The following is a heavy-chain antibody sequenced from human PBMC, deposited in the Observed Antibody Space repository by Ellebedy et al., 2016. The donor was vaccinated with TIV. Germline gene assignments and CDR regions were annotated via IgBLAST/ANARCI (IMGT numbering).Heavy chain of an antibody. Sequence: SVKVSCXASGDTFSTYAINWVRQAPGQGLEWMGDISPMFGTANYAQKFQGGVSITADESTSTAYMELSSLISEDTALYFCARESGYKSPYFQYWGQGTLVTVSS. CDR3: ARESGYKSPYFQY. V-gene: IGHV1-69*13. J-gene: IGHJ1*01. D-gene: IGHD3-3*01. CDR2: ISPMFGTA. CDR1: GDTFSTYA.